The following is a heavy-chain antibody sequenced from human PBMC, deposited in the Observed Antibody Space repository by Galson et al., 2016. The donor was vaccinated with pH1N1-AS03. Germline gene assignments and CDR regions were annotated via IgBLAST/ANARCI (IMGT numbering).Heavy chain of an antibody. CDR2: ISGSGGHT. CDR3: VKDGAERAAAGFAYFDY. Sequence: SLRLSCAASGFTFSGYAMNWVRQAPGEGLEWVSTISGSGGHTYYAGSVSGRFTISRDYSKNTLYLQMNSLRGEDTAVYYCVKDGAERAAAGFAYFDYWGQGTLVTVSS. V-gene: IGHV3-23*01. J-gene: IGHJ4*02. CDR1: GFTFSGYA. D-gene: IGHD6-13*01.